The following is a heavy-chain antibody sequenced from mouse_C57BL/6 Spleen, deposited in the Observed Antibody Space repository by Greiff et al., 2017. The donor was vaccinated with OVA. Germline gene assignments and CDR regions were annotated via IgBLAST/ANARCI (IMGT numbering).Heavy chain of an antibody. D-gene: IGHD1-1*01. J-gene: IGHJ4*01. Sequence: VQLQQSGPGLVQPSQSLSITCTVSGFSLTSYGVHWVRQSPGKGLEWLGVIWSGGSTDSNAAFISRLSISKDNSNGQVFFKMNSLQADDTAIYYCARTTTVVATNAMDYWGQGTSVTVSS. CDR1: GFSLTSYG. CDR3: ARTTTVVATNAMDY. V-gene: IGHV2-2*01. CDR2: IWSGGST.